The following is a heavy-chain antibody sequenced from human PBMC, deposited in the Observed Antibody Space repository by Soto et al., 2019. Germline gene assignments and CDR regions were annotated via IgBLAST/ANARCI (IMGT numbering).Heavy chain of an antibody. CDR2: ISAYNGDV. CDR3: ARDGPLISSRSWLDP. CDR1: GYTFSCYG. V-gene: IGHV1-18*04. J-gene: IGHJ5*02. Sequence: ASVKVSCRASGYTFSCYGISWVRQAPGQGLEWMGWISAYNGDVNYAQNFQGRVTMATDTSTSTAYMELRSLRSDDTAIYYCARDGPLISSRSWLDPWGPGTLVTVSS. D-gene: IGHD3-16*01.